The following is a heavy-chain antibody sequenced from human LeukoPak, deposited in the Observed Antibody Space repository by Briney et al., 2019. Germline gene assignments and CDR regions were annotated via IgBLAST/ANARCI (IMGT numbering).Heavy chain of an antibody. Sequence: GGSLRLSCTVSGFTVSSDSMSWVRQAPGKGLEWVSAISGSGGSTYYADSVKGRFTISRDNSKNTLYLQMNSLRAEDTAVYYCAKGSGPPLAEYFQHWGQGTLVTVSS. CDR1: GFTVSSDS. V-gene: IGHV3-23*01. CDR3: AKGSGPPLAEYFQH. CDR2: ISGSGGST. J-gene: IGHJ1*01. D-gene: IGHD2-15*01.